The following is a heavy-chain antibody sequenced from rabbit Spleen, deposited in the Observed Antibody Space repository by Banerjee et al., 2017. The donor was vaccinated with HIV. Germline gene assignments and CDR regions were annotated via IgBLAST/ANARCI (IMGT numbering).Heavy chain of an antibody. CDR2: IAGSSSGFT. CDR3: ARDTGSSFSSYGMDL. Sequence: QSLEESGGDLVKPEGSLALTCKASGFSFSSSDYICWVRQAPGKGLEWISCIAGSSSGFTYSATWAKGRVTISKTSSTTVTLQMTSLTAADMATYFCARDTGSSFSSYGMDLWGQGTLVTVS. CDR1: GFSFSSSDY. V-gene: IGHV1S40*01. D-gene: IGHD8-1*01. J-gene: IGHJ6*01.